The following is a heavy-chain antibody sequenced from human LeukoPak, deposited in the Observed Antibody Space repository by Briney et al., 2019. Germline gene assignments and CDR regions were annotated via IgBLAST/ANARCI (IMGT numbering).Heavy chain of an antibody. V-gene: IGHV4-39*02. CDR2: MYYRGNT. Sequence: SETLSLTCTVSGGSISSSSYYWGWVRQPPGKGLEWIGSMYYRGNTNSNPSLKSRVTIFVDTSKNQFSLKLSSVTAADTAVYYCARDQYDSSGYFLGNDCWGQGILVTVSS. J-gene: IGHJ4*02. CDR1: GGSISSSSYY. D-gene: IGHD3-22*01. CDR3: ARDQYDSSGYFLGNDC.